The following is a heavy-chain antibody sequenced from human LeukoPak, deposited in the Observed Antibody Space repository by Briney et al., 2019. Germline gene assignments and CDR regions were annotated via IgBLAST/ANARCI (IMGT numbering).Heavy chain of an antibody. CDR3: AKDHAGDDSSGYYFDY. CDR2: IWYDGSNK. V-gene: IGHV3-33*06. J-gene: IGHJ4*02. D-gene: IGHD3-22*01. CDR1: GFTFSSYG. Sequence: GRSLRLSCAASGFTFSSYGMHWVRQAPGKGLEGVAVIWYDGSNKYYADSVKGRFTISRDNSKNTLYLQMNSLRAEDTAVYYCAKDHAGDDSSGYYFDYWGQGTLVTVSS.